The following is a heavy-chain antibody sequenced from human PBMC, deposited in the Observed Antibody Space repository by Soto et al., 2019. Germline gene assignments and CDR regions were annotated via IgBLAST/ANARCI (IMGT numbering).Heavy chain of an antibody. CDR2: MNPNSGNT. CDR3: ARRVFWSGYSRVLDV. D-gene: IGHD3-3*01. V-gene: IGHV1-8*01. CDR1: GYTFTSYD. Sequence: VSVKVSCKASGYTFTSYDINWVRQATGQGLEWMGWMNPNSGNTGYAQKFQGRVTMTRNTSISTAYMELSSPRSEDTAVYYCARRVFWSGYSRVLDVWGQGTTVTVSS. J-gene: IGHJ6*02.